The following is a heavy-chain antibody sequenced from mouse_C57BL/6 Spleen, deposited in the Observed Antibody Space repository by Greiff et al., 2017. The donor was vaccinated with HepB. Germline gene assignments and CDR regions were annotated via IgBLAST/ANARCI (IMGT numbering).Heavy chain of an antibody. CDR3: ARACYTAWFAY. J-gene: IGHJ3*01. V-gene: IGHV3-1*01. CDR1: GYSITSGYD. D-gene: IGHD1-1*01. CDR2: ISYSGST. Sequence: DVKLQESGPGMVKPSQSLSLTCTVTGYSITSGYDWHWLRHFPGNKLEWMSYISYSGSTNYNPSLKRRITITHNTSKNHFFLKLNSVTTEDTATYYCARACYTAWFAYWGQGTLVTVSA.